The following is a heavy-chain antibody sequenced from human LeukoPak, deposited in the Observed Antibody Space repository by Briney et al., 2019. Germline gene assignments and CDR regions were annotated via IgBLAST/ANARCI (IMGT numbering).Heavy chain of an antibody. CDR2: IYYSGST. CDR1: GGSISSSNHY. Sequence: SETLSLTCTVSGGSISSSNHYWAWIRQPPGKGLEWIGSIYYSGSTYYNPSLKSRVTISVDTSKNQFSLKLTSVTAADTAVYYCARHAIDGSGYYFDYFDNWSQGTLVTVSS. J-gene: IGHJ4*02. V-gene: IGHV4-39*01. D-gene: IGHD3-22*01. CDR3: ARHAIDGSGYYFDYFDN.